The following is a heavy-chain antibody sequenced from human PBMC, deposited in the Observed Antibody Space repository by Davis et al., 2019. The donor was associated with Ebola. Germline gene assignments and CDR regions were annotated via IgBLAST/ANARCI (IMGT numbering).Heavy chain of an antibody. CDR3: AKEKTANVDTAMVAWAYFDY. V-gene: IGHV3-43*02. D-gene: IGHD5-18*01. J-gene: IGHJ4*02. CDR2: ISGDGGST. Sequence: GESLKISCAASGFTFADYAMHWVRQAPGKGLEWVSLISGDGGSTYYADSVKGRFTISRDNSKNSLYLQMNSLRTEDTALYYCAKEKTANVDTAMVAWAYFDYWGQGTLVTVSS. CDR1: GFTFADYA.